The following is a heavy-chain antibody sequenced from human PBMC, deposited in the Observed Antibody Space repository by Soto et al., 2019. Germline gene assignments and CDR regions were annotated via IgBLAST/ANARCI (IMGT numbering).Heavy chain of an antibody. J-gene: IGHJ6*02. Sequence: QVQLVESGGGVVQPGRSLRLSCAASGFTFRIYAMHWVRQAPGKGLECVAVISYAGSNKFYRDSVKGRFTISRDNSKNTLYLHINSPRYADTAVYYCARGDREDIAVVIGARPGAYGVDVWGQGASVTVSS. CDR3: ARGDREDIAVVIGARPGAYGVDV. CDR2: ISYAGSNK. D-gene: IGHD2-15*01. CDR1: GFTFRIYA. V-gene: IGHV3-30-3*01.